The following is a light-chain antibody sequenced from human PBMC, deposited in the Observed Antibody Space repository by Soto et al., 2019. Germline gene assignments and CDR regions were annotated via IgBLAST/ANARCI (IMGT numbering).Light chain of an antibody. Sequence: DIQMTQSPSTLSASVGERVSITCRANQSLSSWLAWYQQKPGKAPKLLISDASTLASGVPSRFSGSGSGTEFTLTISSLLPDDFATYYCQQYKTYSPWTFGQGTKVEIK. CDR2: DAS. CDR1: QSLSSW. V-gene: IGKV1-5*01. J-gene: IGKJ1*01. CDR3: QQYKTYSPWT.